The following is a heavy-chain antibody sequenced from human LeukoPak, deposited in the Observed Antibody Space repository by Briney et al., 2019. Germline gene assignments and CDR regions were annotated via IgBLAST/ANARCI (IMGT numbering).Heavy chain of an antibody. CDR2: IYYSGST. CDR1: GGSISSYY. Sequence: SETLSLTCTVPGGSISSYYWSWIRQPPGKGLEWIGYIYYSGSTNYNPSLKSRVTISVDTSKNQFSLKLSSVTAADTAVYYCARLYYDSSGSSLDYWGQGTLVTVSS. D-gene: IGHD3-22*01. CDR3: ARLYYDSSGSSLDY. V-gene: IGHV4-59*01. J-gene: IGHJ4*02.